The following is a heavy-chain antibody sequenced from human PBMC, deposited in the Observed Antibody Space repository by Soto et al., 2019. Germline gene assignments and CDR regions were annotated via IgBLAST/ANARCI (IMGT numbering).Heavy chain of an antibody. CDR2: ISGGGDNT. CDR3: AKGDTTAVGTVDY. D-gene: IGHD6-13*01. V-gene: IGHV3-23*01. J-gene: IGHJ4*02. CDR1: GFTFSTYA. Sequence: GGSLRLSCAASGFTFSTYAMTWVRQAPGKGLEWVSAISGGGDNTYYADSVKGRFTISRDNSKDTLYLQMNSLRVEDTALYYCAKGDTTAVGTVDYWGQGTLVTVSS.